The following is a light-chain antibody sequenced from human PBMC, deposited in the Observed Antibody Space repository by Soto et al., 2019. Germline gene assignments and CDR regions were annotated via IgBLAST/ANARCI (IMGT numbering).Light chain of an antibody. J-gene: IGLJ2*01. V-gene: IGLV2-14*01. Sequence: QSALTQPASVSGSPGQSITISCTGTSSDVGGYNYVSWYQQHPGKAPKLMIYEVSKRPSGVSNRFSGSKSGNTASLTISGIQAEDEGDYYCSSYTSSSSVVFGGGTKLTVL. CDR3: SSYTSSSSVV. CDR1: SSDVGGYNY. CDR2: EVS.